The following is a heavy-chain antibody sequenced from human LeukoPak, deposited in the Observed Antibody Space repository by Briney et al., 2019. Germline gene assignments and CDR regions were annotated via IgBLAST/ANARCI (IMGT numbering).Heavy chain of an antibody. CDR2: ISSSSSYI. Sequence: GGSLRLSCAASGFTFSSYSMNWVRQAPGMGLEWVSSISSSSSYIYYADSVKGRFTISRDNAKNSLYLQMNSLRAEDTAVYYCARGRSIAVAGTGGYYFDHWGQGTLVTVSS. CDR1: GFTFSSYS. CDR3: ARGRSIAVAGTGGYYFDH. D-gene: IGHD6-19*01. J-gene: IGHJ4*02. V-gene: IGHV3-21*01.